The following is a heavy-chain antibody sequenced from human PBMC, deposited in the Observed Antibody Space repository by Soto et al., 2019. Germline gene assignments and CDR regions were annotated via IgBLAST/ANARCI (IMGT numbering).Heavy chain of an antibody. V-gene: IGHV1-18*01. D-gene: IGHD6-13*01. J-gene: IGHJ5*02. Sequence: QVQLVQSGAEVKKPGASVKVSCKASGYTFTTYGISWVRQAPGQGLEWMGWISAYNGNTNYAQKVQGRVTMTTDTSTSTAYTELRSLRSDDTAVYYCARDYSSSWYRWFNPWGQGTLVTVSS. CDR1: GYTFTTYG. CDR2: ISAYNGNT. CDR3: ARDYSSSWYRWFNP.